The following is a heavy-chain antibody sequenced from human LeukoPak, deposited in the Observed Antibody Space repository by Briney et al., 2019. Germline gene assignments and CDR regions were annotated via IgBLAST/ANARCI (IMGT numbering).Heavy chain of an antibody. CDR3: ASTAQGYCTTSSCPDY. Sequence: SETLSLTCAVSGYFISSGYYWGWIRQPPGKGLEWIGGVSHSGSTFYTPSLKSRVTISVDPSRNQFSLKLSSLTAPDTAVYYCASTAQGYCTTSSCPDYWGPGTLVTVSS. V-gene: IGHV4-38-2*01. CDR2: VSHSGST. D-gene: IGHD2-2*01. CDR1: GYFISSGYY. J-gene: IGHJ4*02.